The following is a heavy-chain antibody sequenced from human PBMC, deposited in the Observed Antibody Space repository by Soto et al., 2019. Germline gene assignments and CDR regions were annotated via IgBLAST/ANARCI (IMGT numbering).Heavy chain of an antibody. Sequence: GGSLRLSCAASGFTFSSYGMHWVRQAPGKGLEWVAVIWYDGSNKYYADSVKGRFTISRDNSKNTLYLQMNSLRAEDTAVYYCARDHRLEWLSLYYYGMDVWGQGTTVTV. D-gene: IGHD3-3*01. CDR2: IWYDGSNK. V-gene: IGHV3-33*01. J-gene: IGHJ6*02. CDR3: ARDHRLEWLSLYYYGMDV. CDR1: GFTFSSYG.